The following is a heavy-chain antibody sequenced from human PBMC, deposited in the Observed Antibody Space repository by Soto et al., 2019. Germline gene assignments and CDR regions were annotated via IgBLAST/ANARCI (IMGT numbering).Heavy chain of an antibody. V-gene: IGHV1-69*08. CDR1: GDTFSSHT. Sequence: QVHLVQSGAEVKKPGSSVKVSCKASGDTFSSHTISWVRQAPGQGLEWMGRIIPSLDIANYAQRFQGRVTITADKSTTTAYMELSSLTPEDTAMYYCARDTSLYGDFDFWGQGTRLAVSS. J-gene: IGHJ4*02. D-gene: IGHD4-17*01. CDR3: ARDTSLYGDFDF. CDR2: IIPSLDIA.